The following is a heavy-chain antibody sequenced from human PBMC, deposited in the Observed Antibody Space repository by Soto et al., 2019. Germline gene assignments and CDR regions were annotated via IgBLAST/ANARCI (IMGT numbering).Heavy chain of an antibody. CDR3: ARGPFLYYDDSSGRESDI. Sequence: ASVKVSCKASGYIFTSYDINWVRQATGQGLEWMGWMNPNSENTGYAQKFQGRVTLTRNTSISTAYMELSSLRSEDTAVYYCARGPFLYYDDSSGRESDIWGQGTMVTVSS. V-gene: IGHV1-8*01. D-gene: IGHD3-22*01. CDR2: MNPNSENT. J-gene: IGHJ3*02. CDR1: GYIFTSYD.